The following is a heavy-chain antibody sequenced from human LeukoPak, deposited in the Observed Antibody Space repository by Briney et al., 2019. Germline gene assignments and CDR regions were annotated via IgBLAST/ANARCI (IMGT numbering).Heavy chain of an antibody. V-gene: IGHV4-4*07. J-gene: IGHJ4*02. CDR1: GGSISSYY. Sequence: SETLSLTCTVSGGSISSYYWSWIRQPAGKGLEWIGRIYTSGSTNYNPSLKSRVTMSVDTSKNQFSLKLSSVTAADTAVYYCARSALGYDSSGYYYLPYYFDYWGQGTLVTVSS. CDR2: IYTSGST. D-gene: IGHD3-22*01. CDR3: ARSALGYDSSGYYYLPYYFDY.